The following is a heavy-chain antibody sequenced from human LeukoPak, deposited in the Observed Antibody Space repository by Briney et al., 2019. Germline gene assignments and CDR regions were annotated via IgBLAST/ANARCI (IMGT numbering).Heavy chain of an antibody. V-gene: IGHV3-23*01. D-gene: IGHD1-26*01. CDR3: AKGGGWESSYYYYYMDV. CDR1: GLTFSSYA. Sequence: QSGGSLRLSCAASGLTFSSYAMNWVRQAPGKGLEWVSGISGSGGSTYYADSVKGRFTISRDNSKNTLYLQMNSLRAEDTAVYYCAKGGGWESSYYYYYMDVWGKGTTVTISS. J-gene: IGHJ6*03. CDR2: ISGSGGST.